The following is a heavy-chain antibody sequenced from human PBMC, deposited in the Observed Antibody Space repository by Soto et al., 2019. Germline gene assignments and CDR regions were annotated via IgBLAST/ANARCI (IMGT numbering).Heavy chain of an antibody. CDR3: ARDPDLIEAAGNYFDY. J-gene: IGHJ4*02. CDR2: VSFDGVNK. CDR1: GFTLNTYS. D-gene: IGHD6-13*01. Sequence: GGSLRLSCSVSGFTLNTYSMHWVRQAPGKGLEWVAVVSFDGVNKHYRDSVKGRFTISRDIAKNMLYLQMTSLRLEDTALYYCARDPDLIEAAGNYFDYWGQGTLVTVS. V-gene: IGHV3-30-3*01.